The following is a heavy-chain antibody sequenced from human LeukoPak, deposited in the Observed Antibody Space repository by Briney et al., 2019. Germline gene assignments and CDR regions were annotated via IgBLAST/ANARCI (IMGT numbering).Heavy chain of an antibody. V-gene: IGHV4-59*01. D-gene: IGHD2-15*01. CDR3: ARDCSGASCYDY. CDR1: GGSISSYY. J-gene: IGHJ4*02. Sequence: SETLSLTCAVSGGSISSYYWSWIRQPPGKGLEWIVYIYYSGSTNYNPSLKSRVTISVDTSRNQFSLKLSSVTAADTAVYYCARDCSGASCYDYWGQGTLVTVSS. CDR2: IYYSGST.